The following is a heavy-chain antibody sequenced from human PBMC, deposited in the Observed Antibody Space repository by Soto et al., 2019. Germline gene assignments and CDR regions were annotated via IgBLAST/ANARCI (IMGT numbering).Heavy chain of an antibody. CDR3: ARGGIAVGGGDY. CDR1: GGSISSYY. CDR2: IFSSGST. V-gene: IGHV4-4*07. J-gene: IGHJ4*02. Sequence: QVQLQESGPGLVKPSETLSLTCTVSGGSISSYYWSWIRQPAGKGLEWIGRIFSSGSTDYNPSLKRGVTLSVDTSKNQFSLKLSSLTAADTAVYYCARGGIAVGGGDYWGQGTLVTVSS. D-gene: IGHD6-19*01.